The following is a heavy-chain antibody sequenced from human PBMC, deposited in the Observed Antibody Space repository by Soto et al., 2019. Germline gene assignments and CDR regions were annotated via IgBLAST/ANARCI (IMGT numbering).Heavy chain of an antibody. Sequence: QVQLVKSGAEVKKPGASVKVSCKASGYTFTSYDINWVRQATGQGLEWMGWMNPNSCNTGYAQKFQGRVTMTRNTSISTAYMELSSLRSEDTAVYYCASGRIYCSSTSCYPGAWFDPWCQGTLVTVSS. CDR1: GYTFTSYD. V-gene: IGHV1-8*01. J-gene: IGHJ5*02. D-gene: IGHD2-2*01. CDR3: ASGRIYCSSTSCYPGAWFDP. CDR2: MNPNSCNT.